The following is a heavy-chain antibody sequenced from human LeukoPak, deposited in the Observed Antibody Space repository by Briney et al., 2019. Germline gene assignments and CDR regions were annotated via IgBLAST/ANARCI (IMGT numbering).Heavy chain of an antibody. J-gene: IGHJ4*02. Sequence: SETLSLTCIVSGGSISTYYWSWIRQPAGKGLEWIGRIYTSGSTNYNPSLKSRVTMSVDTSKNQFSLKLSSVTAADTAVYYCARHPVPYSSGYTYYFDYWGQGTLVTVSS. CDR3: ARHPVPYSSGYTYYFDY. D-gene: IGHD6-19*01. V-gene: IGHV4-4*07. CDR1: GGSISTYY. CDR2: IYTSGST.